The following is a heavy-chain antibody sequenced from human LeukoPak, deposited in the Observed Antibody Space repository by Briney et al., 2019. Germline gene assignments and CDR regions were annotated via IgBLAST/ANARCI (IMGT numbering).Heavy chain of an antibody. Sequence: ASVKLSCKASVYTFTSYYMHCVRQAPGQGLEWMGIINPSGGSTSYAQKFQGGVTMTRDTSTSTVYMELSSLRSEDTAVYYCARGDSSGPFDYWGQGTLVTVSS. CDR3: ARGDSSGPFDY. D-gene: IGHD6-19*01. CDR2: INPSGGST. CDR1: VYTFTSYY. V-gene: IGHV1-46*01. J-gene: IGHJ4*02.